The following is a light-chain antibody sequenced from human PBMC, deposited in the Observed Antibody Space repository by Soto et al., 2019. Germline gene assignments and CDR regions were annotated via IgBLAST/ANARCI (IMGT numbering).Light chain of an antibody. CDR2: EVS. J-gene: IGLJ2*01. Sequence: QSALTQPASVSGTPGQSITISCTGSNSDVGIYDFVSWYQHHPGRAPKLIVSEVSHRPSGVSNRFSGSKSGNTASLTISGLQSEDEADYYCAAWDDSLSGVVFGGGTKLTVL. CDR3: AAWDDSLSGVV. CDR1: NSDVGIYDF. V-gene: IGLV2-14*01.